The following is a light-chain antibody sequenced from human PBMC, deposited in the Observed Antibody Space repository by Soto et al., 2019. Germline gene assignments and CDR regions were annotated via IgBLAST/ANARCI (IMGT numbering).Light chain of an antibody. CDR3: QQCSDWPPWT. Sequence: EIVLTQFPATLSLSPGETATLSCRASQSINGNLIWYQQKPGQAPRRLIYGASTRATGTPARFSGSRSGTEFTLTISSLQSAEFAVYYCQQCSDWPPWTFGQGT. J-gene: IGKJ1*01. V-gene: IGKV3D-15*01. CDR2: GAS. CDR1: QSINGN.